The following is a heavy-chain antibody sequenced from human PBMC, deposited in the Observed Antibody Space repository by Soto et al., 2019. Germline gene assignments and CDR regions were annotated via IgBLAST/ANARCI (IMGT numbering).Heavy chain of an antibody. CDR1: GYTFTNYD. J-gene: IGHJ2*01. CDR2: ISTERDLT. CDR3: ARDPTANRASVYFDL. D-gene: IGHD1-1*01. Sequence: QVRLVQSEGEVKKPGASVKVSCRASGYTFTNYDISWVRQVPGQGLEWMGWISTERDLTKYAQKFRGRVTMTTDTFTNTAYMELKSLRFDDAAVYYCARDPTANRASVYFDLWGRGTLVNVSS. V-gene: IGHV1-18*04.